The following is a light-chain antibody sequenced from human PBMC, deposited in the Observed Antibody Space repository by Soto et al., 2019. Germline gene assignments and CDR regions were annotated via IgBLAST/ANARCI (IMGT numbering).Light chain of an antibody. V-gene: IGKV1-5*03. J-gene: IGKJ4*01. Sequence: DIQMTQSPSSLSASVGDRVTITCRASQSISSWLAWYQQKPGKAPKLLIYKPSSLESGVPSRFSGSGSGTEFTPANSSLQPDDFATYYGQQYNSYPLTCGGGTKVDIK. CDR3: QQYNSYPLT. CDR1: QSISSW. CDR2: KPS.